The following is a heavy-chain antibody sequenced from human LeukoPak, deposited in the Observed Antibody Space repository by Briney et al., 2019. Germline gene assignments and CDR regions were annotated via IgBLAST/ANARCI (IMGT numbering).Heavy chain of an antibody. V-gene: IGHV1-2*02. D-gene: IGHD2-21*01. CDR2: INPNSGGT. CDR3: ARSLQGDHFDV. J-gene: IGHJ3*01. Sequence: GASVKVSCKASGYTFTGYYMHWVRQAPGQGLEWMGWINPNSGGTNYAQKFQGRVTITADESTSTAYMELRSLRSDDTAVYYCARSLQGDHFDVWGQGTMVTVSS. CDR1: GYTFTGYY.